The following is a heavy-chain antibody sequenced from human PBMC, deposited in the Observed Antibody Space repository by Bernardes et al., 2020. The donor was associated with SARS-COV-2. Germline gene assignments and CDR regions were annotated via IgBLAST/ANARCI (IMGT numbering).Heavy chain of an antibody. Sequence: SETLSLTCTVSGGSISSSSYYWGWIRQPPGKGLEWIGSIYYSGSTYYNPSLKSRVTISVDTSKNQFSLKLSSVTAADTAVYYCARLYYSDYVGGDWYFDLWGRGTLVTVSS. CDR1: GGSISSSSYY. CDR3: ARLYYSDYVGGDWYFDL. CDR2: IYYSGST. D-gene: IGHD4-17*01. J-gene: IGHJ2*01. V-gene: IGHV4-39*01.